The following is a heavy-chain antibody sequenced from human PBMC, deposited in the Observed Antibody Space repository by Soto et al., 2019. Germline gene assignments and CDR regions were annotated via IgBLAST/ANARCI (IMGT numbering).Heavy chain of an antibody. J-gene: IGHJ4*02. CDR3: ARAGGPIDSSDLDY. CDR2: IDAGNGNT. V-gene: IGHV1-3*01. D-gene: IGHD3-22*01. CDR1: GYTFTRNA. Sequence: ASVKVSCKASGYTFTRNAIHWVRQAPGQRLEWIGKIDAGNGNTKYSQKFQGRVTITRDTSASTAYMELSSLRSDDTAVYYCARAGGPIDSSDLDYWGQGTLVTVSS.